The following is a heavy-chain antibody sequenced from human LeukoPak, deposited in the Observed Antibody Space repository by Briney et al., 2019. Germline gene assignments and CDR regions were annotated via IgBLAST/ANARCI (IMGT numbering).Heavy chain of an antibody. Sequence: GGSLRLSCAASGFTFSSYAMSWVRLAPGKGLEWVSAISGSGGSTYYADSVKGRFTISRDNSKNTLYLQMNSLRAEDTAVYYCAKLGYCSSTSCYAPYWGQGTLVTVSS. CDR2: ISGSGGST. D-gene: IGHD2-2*01. V-gene: IGHV3-23*01. CDR3: AKLGYCSSTSCYAPY. CDR1: GFTFSSYA. J-gene: IGHJ4*02.